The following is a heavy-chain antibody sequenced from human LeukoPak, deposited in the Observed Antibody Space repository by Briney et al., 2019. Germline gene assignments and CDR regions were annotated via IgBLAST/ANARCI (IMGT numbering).Heavy chain of an antibody. CDR2: IYYSGST. V-gene: IGHV4-59*08. J-gene: IGHJ4*02. CDR3: ARSSTGAAADDY. Sequence: SETLSLTCTVSGGSISSYYWSWIRQPPGKGLELIGYIYYSGSTNYNPSLKSRVTISVDTSKNQFSLKLSSVTAADTAVYYCARSSTGAAADDYWGQGTLVTVSS. D-gene: IGHD6-13*01. CDR1: GGSISSYY.